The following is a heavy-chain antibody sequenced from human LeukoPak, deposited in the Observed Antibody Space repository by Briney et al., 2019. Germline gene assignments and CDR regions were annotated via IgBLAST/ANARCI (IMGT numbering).Heavy chain of an antibody. D-gene: IGHD4-17*01. CDR1: RFTLSSCS. Sequence: GVSLTLLCTPSRFTLSSCSMKGPPHAPGKALEWVSSISSSSSYIYYADSVKGRFTISRDNAKNSLYLQMNSLRAEDTAVYYCARDDYGDYDYWGQGTLVTVSS. V-gene: IGHV3-21*01. CDR3: ARDDYGDYDY. J-gene: IGHJ4*02. CDR2: ISSSSSYI.